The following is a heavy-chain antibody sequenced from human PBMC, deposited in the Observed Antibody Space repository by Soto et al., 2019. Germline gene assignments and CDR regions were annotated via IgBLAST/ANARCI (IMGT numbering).Heavy chain of an antibody. V-gene: IGHV3-33*01. CDR2: IWYDGDNK. J-gene: IGHJ4*02. D-gene: IGHD1-1*01. CDR3: STELASVY. CDR1: GFTFSNYA. Sequence: QVQLVESGGGVVQPGRSLRLSCAASGFTFSNYAMHWVRQAPGKGLEWVAVIWYDGDNKYYADSVKGRFTISRYNSKNTLYLQMNGLRGEDTAVYYCSTELASVYWGQGTLVTVSS.